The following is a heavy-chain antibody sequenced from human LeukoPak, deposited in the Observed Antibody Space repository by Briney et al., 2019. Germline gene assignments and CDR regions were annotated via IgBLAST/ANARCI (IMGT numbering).Heavy chain of an antibody. CDR1: GGSISTYY. CDR2: VYHRGSA. CDR3: TRVKGFYDSSGYYKAHAFDI. V-gene: IGHV4-59*13. Sequence: SSETLSLTCSVSGGSISTYYWAWIRQPPGKGLEWIGYVYHRGSANYTPSLRSRVTISVDTSKNQLSLTLTSVTAADAAVYYCTRVKGFYDSSGYYKAHAFDIWGQGTMVTVSS. J-gene: IGHJ3*02. D-gene: IGHD3-22*01.